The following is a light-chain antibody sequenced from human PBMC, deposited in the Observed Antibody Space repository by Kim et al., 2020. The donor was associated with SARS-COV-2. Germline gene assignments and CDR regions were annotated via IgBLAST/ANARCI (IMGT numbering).Light chain of an antibody. CDR3: SSYTSSKTWV. CDR2: DVT. CDR1: NSDIGGYNY. V-gene: IGLV2-14*03. J-gene: IGLJ3*02. Sequence: GQWFTSSCTGSNSDIGGYNYVSWYQQHPGKAPNLIIYDVTKRPSGVSDRFSGSKSGNTASLIISGLQADDEADYYCSSYTSSKTWVFGGGTQLTVL.